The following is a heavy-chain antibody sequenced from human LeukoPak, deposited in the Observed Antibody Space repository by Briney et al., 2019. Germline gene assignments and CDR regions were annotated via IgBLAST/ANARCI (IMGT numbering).Heavy chain of an antibody. V-gene: IGHV3-23*01. CDR2: ISGSGGST. J-gene: IGHJ4*02. D-gene: IGHD4-17*01. Sequence: PGGSLRLSCAASGFTFSSYAMTWVRQAPGKWMEWVSIISGSGGSTYYADSVKGRFTISRDNSKNTLYLQMNSLRAEDTAVYYCAKAQIDYGDFASLGHPDYWGQGTLVTVSS. CDR1: GFTFSSYA. CDR3: AKAQIDYGDFASLGHPDY.